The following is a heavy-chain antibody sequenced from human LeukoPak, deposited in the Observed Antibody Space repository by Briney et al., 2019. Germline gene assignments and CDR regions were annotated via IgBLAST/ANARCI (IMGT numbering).Heavy chain of an antibody. CDR1: GGSIGSSGFY. J-gene: IGHJ6*02. V-gene: IGHV4-39*01. D-gene: IGHD6-19*01. CDR2: IYYPGTT. CDR3: GRHVSSGWDYFNGLDV. Sequence: KPSETLSLTCKVSGGSIGSSGFYWGWFRQPPGKELEWIGSIYYPGTTHYNPSLESRVTISVDTSKWQVFLTLRSVTATDTAVYYCGRHVSSGWDYFNGLDVWGQGTAVTVSS.